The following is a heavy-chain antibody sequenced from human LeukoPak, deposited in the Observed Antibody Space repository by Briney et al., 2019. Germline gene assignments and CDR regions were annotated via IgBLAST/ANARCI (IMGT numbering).Heavy chain of an antibody. D-gene: IGHD6-13*01. CDR3: ARGIAAVPNWFDP. Sequence: TGGSLRLSCAACGFTFSCYRMSGVRQGPGEGLEGGANIKQDGSKKYYVDSVKGRITISRDNAKNSLYLQMNSLRAEDTAVYYCARGIAAVPNWFDPWGQGTLVTVSS. V-gene: IGHV3-7*01. CDR2: IKQDGSKK. J-gene: IGHJ5*02. CDR1: GFTFSCYR.